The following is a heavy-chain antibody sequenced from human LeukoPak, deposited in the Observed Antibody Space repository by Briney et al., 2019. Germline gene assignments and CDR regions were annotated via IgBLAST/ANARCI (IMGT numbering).Heavy chain of an antibody. CDR2: INRNSGGT. V-gene: IGHV1-2*02. CDR1: GYTFTSYY. Sequence: ASVKVSCKASGYTFTSYYMHWARQAPGQGLEWMGWINRNSGGTNYAQKFQGRVTMTRDTSISTAYMELNRLRSDDTAVYYCARGAGVNYYDSSGYIWPIDYWGQGTLVTVSS. J-gene: IGHJ4*02. D-gene: IGHD3-22*01. CDR3: ARGAGVNYYDSSGYIWPIDY.